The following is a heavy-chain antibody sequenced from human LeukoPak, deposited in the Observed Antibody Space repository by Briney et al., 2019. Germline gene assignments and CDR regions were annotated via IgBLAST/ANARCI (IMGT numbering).Heavy chain of an antibody. D-gene: IGHD3-22*01. CDR2: ISRNSGSI. CDR3: AKDFDSSGYYAFDI. J-gene: IGHJ3*02. Sequence: GGSLRLSCAASGFTFDDYAMHWVRQAPGKGLEWVSGISRNSGSIGYADSVKGRFTISRDNAKNSLYLQMNSLRAEDTALYYCAKDFDSSGYYAFDIWGQGTMVTVSS. V-gene: IGHV3-9*01. CDR1: GFTFDDYA.